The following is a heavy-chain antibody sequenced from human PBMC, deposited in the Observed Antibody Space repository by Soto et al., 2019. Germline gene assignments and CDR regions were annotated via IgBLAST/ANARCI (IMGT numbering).Heavy chain of an antibody. Sequence: QVQLGESGGGVVQPGTSLRVSCVGSGFTFRSYVIHWVRQAPGKGLEWVALTSYDGRDKYYGDSVRGRFTISRDNYSYTADLQMDSLSHEDTALYYCARWGTTGGFDDWGQGTLVSVSS. V-gene: IGHV3-33*05. CDR1: GFTFRSYV. J-gene: IGHJ1*01. CDR3: ARWGTTGGFDD. D-gene: IGHD3-16*01. CDR2: TSYDGRDK.